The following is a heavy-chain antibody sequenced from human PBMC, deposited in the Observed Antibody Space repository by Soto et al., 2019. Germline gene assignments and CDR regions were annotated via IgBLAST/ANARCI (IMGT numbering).Heavy chain of an antibody. V-gene: IGHV3-21*04. D-gene: IGHD2-15*01. Sequence: GGSLRLSCAASGFTFTTYDMDWVRQAPGKGLEWVSSITTTSRYIYYADSVRGRFTISRDNAKNTLFLQMDSLRAEDTAVYYCVKCSSGSRPYFFDFWGQGALVTVSS. CDR3: VKCSSGSRPYFFDF. CDR2: ITTTSRYI. J-gene: IGHJ4*02. CDR1: GFTFTTYD.